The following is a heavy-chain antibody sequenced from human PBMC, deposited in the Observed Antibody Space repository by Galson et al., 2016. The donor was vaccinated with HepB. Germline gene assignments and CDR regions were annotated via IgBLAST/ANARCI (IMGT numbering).Heavy chain of an antibody. CDR2: IYHSGST. D-gene: IGHD2-15*01. Sequence: TLSLTCGVSGGSISSGSYSWNWIRQPPGKGLEWIGYIYHSGSTFYNPSLKSRVTISVDTSKNQFSLKLSSVTAADTALYYCARSPSVVVVGGPTRRHTQGAFDIWGQGTLVTVSS. CDR3: ARSPSVVVVGGPTRRHTQGAFDI. CDR1: GGSISSGSYS. V-gene: IGHV4-30-2*01. J-gene: IGHJ3*02.